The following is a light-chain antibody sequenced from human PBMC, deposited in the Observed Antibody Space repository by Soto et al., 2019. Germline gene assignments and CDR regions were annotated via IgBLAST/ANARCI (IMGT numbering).Light chain of an antibody. CDR2: SAS. CDR3: PQYNNWPRT. Sequence: EIVMTQSPATLSVSPWERATLSCMASQIVSSDLAWYHQKPGQAPRLLIYSASTRATGIPARFSGSGSGTEFTLTINSLQSEDFAVYYCPQYNNWPRTFGQGTKVDIK. V-gene: IGKV3-15*01. CDR1: QIVSSD. J-gene: IGKJ1*01.